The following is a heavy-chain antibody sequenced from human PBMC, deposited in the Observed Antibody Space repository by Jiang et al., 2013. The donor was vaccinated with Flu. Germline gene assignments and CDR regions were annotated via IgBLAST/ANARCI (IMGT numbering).Heavy chain of an antibody. V-gene: IGHV3-43*01. Sequence: VQLVESGGVVVQPGGSLRLSCAASGFTFEDHTMHWVRQAPGKGLEWVSFISWDGGSRSYADSVKGRFTISRDNSKNSLYLQMNSLRAEDTALYYCAKTSSGWDRFDYWGQGTLVTVSS. CDR1: GFTFEDHT. D-gene: IGHD6-19*01. CDR2: ISWDGGSR. J-gene: IGHJ4*02. CDR3: AKTSSGWDRFDY.